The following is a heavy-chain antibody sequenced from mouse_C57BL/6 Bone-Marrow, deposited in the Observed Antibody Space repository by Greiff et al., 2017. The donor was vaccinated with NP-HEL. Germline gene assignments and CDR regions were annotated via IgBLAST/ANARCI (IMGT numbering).Heavy chain of an antibody. CDR2: ISYDGSN. D-gene: IGHD2-3*01. CDR3: ARETYDGFFAWFAY. J-gene: IGHJ3*01. V-gene: IGHV3-6*01. Sequence: EVQLVESGPGLVKPSQSLSLTCSVTGYSITSGYYWNWIRQFPGNKLEWMGYISYDGSNNYNPSLKNRISITRDTSKNQFFLKLNSVTTEDTATYYCARETYDGFFAWFAYWGQGTLVTVSA. CDR1: GYSITSGYY.